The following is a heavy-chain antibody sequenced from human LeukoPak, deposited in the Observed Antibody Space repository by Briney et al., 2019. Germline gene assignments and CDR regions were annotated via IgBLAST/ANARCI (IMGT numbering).Heavy chain of an antibody. CDR2: IIPIFGTA. Sequence: SVKVSCKASGGTFSSYAISWVRQAPEQGLEWMGGIIPIFGTANYAQKFQGRVTITADESTSTAYMELSSLRSEDTAVYYCATGLEGWYYYYMDVWGKGTTVTVSS. J-gene: IGHJ6*03. V-gene: IGHV1-69*13. D-gene: IGHD5-24*01. CDR3: ATGLEGWYYYYMDV. CDR1: GGTFSSYA.